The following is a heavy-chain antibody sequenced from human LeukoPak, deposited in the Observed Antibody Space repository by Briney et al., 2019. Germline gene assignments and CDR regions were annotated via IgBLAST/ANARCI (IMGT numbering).Heavy chain of an antibody. CDR3: ARVGCSGTSCYNAEYFQH. V-gene: IGHV4-31*03. D-gene: IGHD2-2*01. CDR2: IYYSRST. J-gene: IGHJ1*01. CDR1: GGSISSGGYY. Sequence: PSETLSLTCTVSGGSISSGGYYWSWIRQHPGKGLEWIGYIYYSRSTYYNPTLKSRVTISVDTSKNQFSLKLSSVTAADTAVYYCARVGCSGTSCYNAEYFQHWGQGTLVTVSS.